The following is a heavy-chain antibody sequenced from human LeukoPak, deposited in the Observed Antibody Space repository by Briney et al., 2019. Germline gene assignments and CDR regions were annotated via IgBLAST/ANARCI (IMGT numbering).Heavy chain of an antibody. D-gene: IGHD5-24*01. V-gene: IGHV3-11*01. Sequence: AXSGFIFRDXXXXXIRXXPGXXXXXXXYISSSGGSKYHADSVEGRFTISRDNAKNSLYLQMNSLRAEDTAVYYCAFEWEMATTLRYFQHWGQGTLVTVSS. CDR1: GFIFRDXX. J-gene: IGHJ1*01. CDR3: AFEWEMATTLRYFQH. CDR2: ISSSGGSK.